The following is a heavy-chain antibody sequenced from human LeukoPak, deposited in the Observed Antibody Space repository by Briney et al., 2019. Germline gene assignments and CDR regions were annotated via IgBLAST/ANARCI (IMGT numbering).Heavy chain of an antibody. CDR2: FDPEDGET. V-gene: IGHV1-24*01. CDR3: ATVWSAAGIPQPFDY. CDR1: GYTLTELS. D-gene: IGHD6-13*01. Sequence: ASVKVSCKVSGYTLTELSMHWVRQAPGKGLEWMGGFDPEDGETIYAQKFQGRVTMTEDTSTDTAYMELSSLRSEDTAVYYCATVWSAAGIPQPFDYWGQGTLVTVSS. J-gene: IGHJ4*02.